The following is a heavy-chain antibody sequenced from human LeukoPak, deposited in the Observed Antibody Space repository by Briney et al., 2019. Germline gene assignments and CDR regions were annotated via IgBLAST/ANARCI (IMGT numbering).Heavy chain of an antibody. J-gene: IGHJ6*02. CDR2: ISYDGSNK. CDR1: GFTFSSYA. D-gene: IGHD2-2*01. CDR3: ARGPLYCSSTSCYSGYGMDV. V-gene: IGHV3-30-3*01. Sequence: GGSLRLSCAASGFTFSSYAMHWVRQAPGKGLEWVAVISYDGSNKYYADSVKGRFTISRDNSKNPLYLQMNSLRAEDTAVYYCARGPLYCSSTSCYSGYGMDVWGQGTTVTVSS.